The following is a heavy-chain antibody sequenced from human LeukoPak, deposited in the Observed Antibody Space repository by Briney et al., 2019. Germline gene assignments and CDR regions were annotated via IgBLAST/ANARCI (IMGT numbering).Heavy chain of an antibody. CDR3: ARGGLRRADIVATILY. CDR2: ISGYNGHT. J-gene: IGHJ4*02. D-gene: IGHD5-12*01. V-gene: IGHV1-18*01. CDR1: GYIFTNYG. Sequence: ALVKVSCKASGYIFTNYGISWVRQAPGQGLEWMGWISGYNGHTNYAQKLQGRVTMTTDTSTSTAYMELRSLRSDDTAVYYCARGGLRRADIVATILYWGQGTLVTVSS.